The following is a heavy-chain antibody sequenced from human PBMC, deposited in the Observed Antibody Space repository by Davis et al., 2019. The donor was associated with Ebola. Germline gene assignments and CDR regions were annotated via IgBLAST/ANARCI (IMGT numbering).Heavy chain of an antibody. D-gene: IGHD2-21*01. Sequence: PSETLSLTCTVSGVSISTHYWSWIRQPPGKRLEWIGSIYYTGSAYYNSSLNGRVTISADTSKKQFSLNLSSVTAADTAVYFGSRFGEGAYWGQGTLVTVSS. V-gene: IGHV4-59*11. CDR2: IYYTGSA. CDR1: GVSISTHY. J-gene: IGHJ4*02. CDR3: SRFGEGAY.